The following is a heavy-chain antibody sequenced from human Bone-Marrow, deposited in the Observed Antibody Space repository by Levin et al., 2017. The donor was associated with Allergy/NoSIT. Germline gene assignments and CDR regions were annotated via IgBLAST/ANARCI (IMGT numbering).Heavy chain of an antibody. CDR2: IYYSGST. D-gene: IGHD6-19*01. CDR3: ARRRGPWLAHFDY. Sequence: PSETLSLTCTVSGGSISSSSYYWGWIRQPPGKGLEWIGSIYYSGSTYYNPSLKSRVTISVDTSKNQFSLKLSSVTAADTAVYYCARRRGPWLAHFDYWGQGTLVTVSS. J-gene: IGHJ4*02. CDR1: GGSISSSSYY. V-gene: IGHV4-39*01.